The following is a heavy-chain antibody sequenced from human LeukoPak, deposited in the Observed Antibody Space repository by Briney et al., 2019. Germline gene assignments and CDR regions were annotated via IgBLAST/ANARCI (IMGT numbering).Heavy chain of an antibody. CDR1: GFTFNRRG. CDR3: ARSYGSGSYLDYYYMDV. CDR2: ISSSSSYI. Sequence: PGGSLRLSCAASGFTFNRRGMHWVRQAPGKGLEWVSSISSSSSYIYYADSVKGRFTISRDNAKNSLYLQMNSLRAEDTALYYCARSYGSGSYLDYYYMDVWGKGTTVTVSS. D-gene: IGHD3-10*01. J-gene: IGHJ6*03. V-gene: IGHV3-21*04.